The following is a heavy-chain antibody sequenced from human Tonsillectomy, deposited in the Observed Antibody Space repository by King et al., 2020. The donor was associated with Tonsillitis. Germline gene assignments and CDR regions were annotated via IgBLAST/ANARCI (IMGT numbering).Heavy chain of an antibody. CDR1: GFTFRSYA. CDR3: ASPPTGVVPAATVGY. CDR2: ISYDGSNK. Sequence: QLVQSGGGVVQPGRSLRLSCAASGFTFRSYAMHWVRQAPGKGLEWVAVISYDGSNKYYTDSVKGRFTISRDNSKNTLYLQMNRLRAEDTAVYYCASPPTGVVPAATVGYWGQGTLVTVSS. D-gene: IGHD2-2*01. V-gene: IGHV3-30*10. J-gene: IGHJ4*02.